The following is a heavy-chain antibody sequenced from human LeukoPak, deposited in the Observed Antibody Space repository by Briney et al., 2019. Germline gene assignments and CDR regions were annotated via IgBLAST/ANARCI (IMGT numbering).Heavy chain of an antibody. CDR1: GGSISSYY. V-gene: IGHV4-4*07. CDR3: AREGDYDILTPFDY. Sequence: SETLSLTCTVSGGSISSYYWSWIRQPAGKGLEWIGRIYTSGSTNYNPSLKSRVTMSVDTSKNQFSLKLSSVTAADTAVYYCAREGDYDILTPFDYWGQGTLVTVSS. D-gene: IGHD3-9*01. CDR2: IYTSGST. J-gene: IGHJ4*02.